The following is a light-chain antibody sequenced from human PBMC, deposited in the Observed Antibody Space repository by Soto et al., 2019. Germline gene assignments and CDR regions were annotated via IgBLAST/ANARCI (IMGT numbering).Light chain of an antibody. Sequence: ILLTQSPPTLSLSPGERATLSCRASQSVSSYLAWYQQKPGQAPRLLIFGASTRAAGFPDRFSGSGSGTHFTLTISRLEPGDFAVYYCQHFGGTTFTFGQGTRLEIK. CDR3: QHFGGTTFT. CDR1: QSVSSY. V-gene: IGKV3-20*01. J-gene: IGKJ5*01. CDR2: GAS.